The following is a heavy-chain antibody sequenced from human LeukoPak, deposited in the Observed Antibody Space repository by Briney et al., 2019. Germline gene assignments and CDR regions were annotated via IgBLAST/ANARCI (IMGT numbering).Heavy chain of an antibody. CDR3: AKDPDNYDSSGYQGDNWFDP. Sequence: PARSLRFSCAAYGFTFSSYGMHWVGQGPGKGLKWVANISYDGSNKYYADSVKGRFTISRDNSKNPLYLQMNSLRAEDTAVYYCAKDPDNYDSSGYQGDNWFDPWGQGTLVTVSS. J-gene: IGHJ5*02. CDR2: ISYDGSNK. CDR1: GFTFSSYG. V-gene: IGHV3-30*18. D-gene: IGHD3-22*01.